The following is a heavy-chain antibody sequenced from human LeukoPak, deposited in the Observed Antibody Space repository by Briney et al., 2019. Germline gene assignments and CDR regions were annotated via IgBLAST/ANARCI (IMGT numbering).Heavy chain of an antibody. CDR1: GYTFTSYD. J-gene: IGHJ4*02. CDR2: INPNSGGT. Sequence: GASVKVSCKASGYTFTSYDINWVRQAPGQGLEWMGWINPNSGGTNYAQKFQGRVTMTRDTSISTAYMELSRLRSDDTAVYYCARVLQGYSSGWYQDYWGQGTLVTVSS. CDR3: ARVLQGYSSGWYQDY. V-gene: IGHV1-2*02. D-gene: IGHD6-19*01.